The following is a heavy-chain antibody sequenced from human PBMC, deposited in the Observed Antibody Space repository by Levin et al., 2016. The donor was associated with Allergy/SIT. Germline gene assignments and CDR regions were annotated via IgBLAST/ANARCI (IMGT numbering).Heavy chain of an antibody. CDR1: GFSLSTSGMC. CDR3: ARIQRRYSSGWPVPDY. Sequence: SGPTLVKPTQTLTLTCTFSGFSLSTSGMCVSWIRQPPGKALEWLALIDWDDDKYYSTSLKTRLTISKDTSKNQVVLTMTNMDPVDTATYYCARIQRRYSSGWPVPDYWGQGTLVTVSS. D-gene: IGHD6-19*01. V-gene: IGHV2-70*01. J-gene: IGHJ4*02. CDR2: IDWDDDK.